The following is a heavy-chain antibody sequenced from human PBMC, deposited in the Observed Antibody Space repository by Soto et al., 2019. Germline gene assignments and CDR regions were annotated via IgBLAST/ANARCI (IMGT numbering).Heavy chain of an antibody. J-gene: IGHJ6*02. CDR3: AKGPAIVLVPAAMNCYYGMDV. Sequence: QVQLVESGGGVVQPGRSLRLSCAASGFTFSSYGMHWVRQAPGKGLEWVAVISYYGSNKYYADSVKGRFTISRDNSKNTLYLQMKSLRAEDTAVYYCAKGPAIVLVPAAMNCYYGMDVWGQETTVTVSS. V-gene: IGHV3-30*18. CDR2: ISYYGSNK. CDR1: GFTFSSYG. D-gene: IGHD2-2*01.